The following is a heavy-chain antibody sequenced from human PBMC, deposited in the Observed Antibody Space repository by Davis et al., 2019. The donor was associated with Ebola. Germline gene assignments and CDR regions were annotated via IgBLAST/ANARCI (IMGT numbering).Heavy chain of an antibody. D-gene: IGHD4-23*01. V-gene: IGHV1-18*01. J-gene: IGHJ6*02. CDR3: ARGLEEVATALFFNGMDF. CDR1: GYSFTTYG. Sequence: ASVKVSCKSSGYSFTTYGINWVRQAPGQGLEWMAWISAYNGDTKYAQKFQGRITVTTDASTSTAFMEVRSLKSDDTAVYYCARGLEEVATALFFNGMDFWGQGTAVTVSS. CDR2: ISAYNGDT.